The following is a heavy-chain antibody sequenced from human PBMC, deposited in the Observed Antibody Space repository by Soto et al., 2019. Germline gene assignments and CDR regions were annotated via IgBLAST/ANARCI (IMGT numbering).Heavy chain of an antibody. J-gene: IGHJ4*02. CDR1: GGSISSGDYY. CDR3: AISLISGYHHRPHFDY. D-gene: IGHD3-22*01. CDR2: IYYGGST. Sequence: SETLSLTCTVSGGSISSGDYYWSWIRQPPGKGLEWIGYIYYGGSTYYNPSLKSRVTISVDTSKNQFSLKLSSVTAADTAVYYCAISLISGYHHRPHFDYWGQGSLLTFSS. V-gene: IGHV4-30-4*01.